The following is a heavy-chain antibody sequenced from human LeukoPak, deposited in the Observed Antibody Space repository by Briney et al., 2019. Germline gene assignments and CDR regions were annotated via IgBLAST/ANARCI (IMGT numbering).Heavy chain of an antibody. CDR3: ARRQSITMVRGVIITGYYFDY. Sequence: GESLKISCKGSGYSFTSYWIGWVRQMPGKGLEWMGIIYPGDSDTRYSPSFQGQVTISADKSISTAYLQWSSLKGSDTAMYYCARRQSITMVRGVIITGYYFDYWGQGTLVTVSS. V-gene: IGHV5-51*01. J-gene: IGHJ4*02. CDR1: GYSFTSYW. D-gene: IGHD3-10*01. CDR2: IYPGDSDT.